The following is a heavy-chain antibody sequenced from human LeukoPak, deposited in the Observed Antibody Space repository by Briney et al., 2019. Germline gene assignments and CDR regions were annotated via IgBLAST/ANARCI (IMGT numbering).Heavy chain of an antibody. D-gene: IGHD5-12*01. Sequence: LVKVSCKASGGTFSSYAISWVRQAPGQGLEWMGRIIPIFGTANYAQKFQGRVTITTDESTSTAYMELSSLRSEDTAVYYCAREGQMATITGAFDIWGQGTMVTVSS. CDR2: IIPIFGTA. CDR3: AREGQMATITGAFDI. J-gene: IGHJ3*02. V-gene: IGHV1-69*05. CDR1: GGTFSSYA.